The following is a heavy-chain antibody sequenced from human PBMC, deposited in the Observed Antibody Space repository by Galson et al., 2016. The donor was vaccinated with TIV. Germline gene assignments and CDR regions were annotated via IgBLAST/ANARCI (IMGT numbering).Heavy chain of an antibody. CDR1: GGTFINHA. J-gene: IGHJ4*02. CDR2: IIPILGII. V-gene: IGHV1-69*10. D-gene: IGHD6-13*01. Sequence: SVKVSCKASGGTFINHAFTWVRQAPGQGLEWMGGIIPILGIINYAQKFQGRVTISADKSTDTVYMELPSLRSDDTAVYFCARRSQLKVAAGFDFWGQGTLVIVSS. CDR3: ARRSQLKVAAGFDF.